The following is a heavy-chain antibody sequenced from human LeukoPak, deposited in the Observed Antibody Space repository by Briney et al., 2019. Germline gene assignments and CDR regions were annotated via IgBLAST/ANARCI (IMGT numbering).Heavy chain of an antibody. CDR3: ARDAVDRAMATEPNWFDP. CDR2: IKQDESEK. V-gene: IGHV3-7*03. J-gene: IGHJ5*02. CDR1: GFTFSNYW. D-gene: IGHD5-18*01. Sequence: GGSLRLSCVVSGFTFSNYWMSWVRQAPGKGLEWVANIKQDESEKYYVDSVKGRFTISRDNAKTSLYLQMNSLRAEDTAVYYCARDAVDRAMATEPNWFDPWGQGTLVTVSS.